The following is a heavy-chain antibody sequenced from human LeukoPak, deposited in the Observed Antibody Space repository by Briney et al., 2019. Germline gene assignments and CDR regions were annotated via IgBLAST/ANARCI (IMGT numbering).Heavy chain of an antibody. CDR1: GYTLTELS. Sequence: ASVKVSCKVSGYTLTELSMHWVRQAPGKGLEWMGGFDPEDGETIYAQKFQGRVTMTEDTSTDTVYMELSSLRSEDTAVYYCAPSITGTRNYFDYWGQGTLVTVSS. V-gene: IGHV1-24*01. CDR2: FDPEDGET. D-gene: IGHD1-7*01. J-gene: IGHJ4*02. CDR3: APSITGTRNYFDY.